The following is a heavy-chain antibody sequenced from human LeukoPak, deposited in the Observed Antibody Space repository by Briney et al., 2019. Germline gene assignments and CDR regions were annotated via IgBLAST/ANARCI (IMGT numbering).Heavy chain of an antibody. Sequence: SETLSLTCTVSGGSISSYYWSWIRQPPGKGLEWIGYIYYSGSTNYNPSLKSRVTISVDTSKNQSSLKLSSVTAADTAVYYCARRRGDYRGKPFDYWGQGTLVTVSS. D-gene: IGHD4-17*01. CDR2: IYYSGST. CDR1: GGSISSYY. CDR3: ARRRGDYRGKPFDY. V-gene: IGHV4-59*01. J-gene: IGHJ4*02.